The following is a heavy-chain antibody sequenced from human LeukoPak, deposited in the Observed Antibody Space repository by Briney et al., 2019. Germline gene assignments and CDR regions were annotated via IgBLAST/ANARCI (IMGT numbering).Heavy chain of an antibody. CDR1: GYTFTGYY. CDR2: INPSGGST. CDR3: ARDRIMYYDSSGYCDY. D-gene: IGHD3-22*01. V-gene: IGHV1-46*01. Sequence: ASVKVSCKASGYTFTGYYMHWVRQAPGQGLEWMGIINPSGGSTSYAQKFQGRVTMTRDMSTSTVYMELSSLRSEDTAVYYCARDRIMYYDSSGYCDYWGQGTLVTVSS. J-gene: IGHJ4*02.